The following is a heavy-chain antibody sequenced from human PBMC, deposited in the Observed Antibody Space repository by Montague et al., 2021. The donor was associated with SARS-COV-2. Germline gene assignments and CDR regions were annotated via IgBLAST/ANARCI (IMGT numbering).Heavy chain of an antibody. CDR2: INHSGGT. Sequence: SETLSLTCAVYGGSFSGYYWSWIRQPPGKGLEWIGEINHSGGTNYNPSPKSRVTISVDTSKNQFSLKLSSVTAADTAVYYCTREGYQVLWSDYYYYGMDVWGQGTTVTVSS. V-gene: IGHV4-34*01. CDR3: TREGYQVLWSDYYYYGMDV. D-gene: IGHD2-2*01. J-gene: IGHJ6*02. CDR1: GGSFSGYY.